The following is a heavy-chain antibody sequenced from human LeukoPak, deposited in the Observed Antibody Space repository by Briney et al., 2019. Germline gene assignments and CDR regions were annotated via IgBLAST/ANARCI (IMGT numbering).Heavy chain of an antibody. V-gene: IGHV1-69*13. D-gene: IGHD3-10*01. J-gene: IGHJ4*02. CDR2: IIPIFGTA. Sequence: SVKVSCKASVGTFCSYAISWLRQAPGQGLEWMGGIIPIFGTANYAQKFQGRVTITADESTSTAYMELSSLRSEDTAVYYCASVGSGSYYPSASDYWGQGTLVTVSS. CDR1: VGTFCSYA. CDR3: ASVGSGSYYPSASDY.